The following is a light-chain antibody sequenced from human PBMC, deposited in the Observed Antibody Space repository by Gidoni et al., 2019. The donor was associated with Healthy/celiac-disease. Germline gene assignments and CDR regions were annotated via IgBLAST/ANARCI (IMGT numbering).Light chain of an antibody. J-gene: IGKJ1*01. CDR1: QSISSY. Sequence: IQMTQSPSSLSASVGDRVTITCRASQSISSYLNWYQQKPGKAPKLLIYAASSLQSGVPSRFSGSGSGTDFTLTISRLQPEDFATYYCQQSYSTPRRTFGQGTKVEIK. CDR3: QQSYSTPRRT. V-gene: IGKV1-39*01. CDR2: AAS.